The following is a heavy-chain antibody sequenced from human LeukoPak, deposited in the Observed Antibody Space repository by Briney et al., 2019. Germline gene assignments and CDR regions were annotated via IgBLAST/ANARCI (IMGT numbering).Heavy chain of an antibody. D-gene: IGHD2-2*01. CDR3: AKETRVVPSAYDY. CDR1: GFTFNSYS. J-gene: IGHJ4*02. V-gene: IGHV3-23*01. CDR2: ISGSGDYT. Sequence: PGGSLRLSCAASGFTFNSYSMNWVRQAPGKGLEWVSGISGSGDYTYYADSVKGRFTISTDNSKNTLYLQMNSLRAEDTAVYYCAKETRVVPSAYDYWGQGTLVTVSS.